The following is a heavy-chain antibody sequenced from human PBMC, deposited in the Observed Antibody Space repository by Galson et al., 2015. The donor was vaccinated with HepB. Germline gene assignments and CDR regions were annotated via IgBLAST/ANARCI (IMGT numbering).Heavy chain of an antibody. V-gene: IGHV3-74*01. CDR3: ATSRTLDY. Sequence: SLRLSCAASGFTFSSYWMHWVRQAPGKGLVWVSHIHSDGSSTNYADSVKGQFTISRDNAKNTLYLQMNSLRAEDTAVYFCATSRTLDYWGQGTVVTVSS. J-gene: IGHJ4*02. CDR2: IHSDGSST. CDR1: GFTFSSYW.